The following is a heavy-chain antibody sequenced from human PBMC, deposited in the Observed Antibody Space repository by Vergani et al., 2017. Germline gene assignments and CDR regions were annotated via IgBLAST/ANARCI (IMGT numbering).Heavy chain of an antibody. CDR2: IYDSRNN. D-gene: IGHD6-6*01. CDR3: ARHLRQLARNDVFDI. J-gene: IGHJ3*02. V-gene: IGHV4-39*01. Sequence: QLQLQESGPRLVKPSETLSLTCSLSGMSISNNNYYWGWIRQPPGKGLEWIGRIYDSRNNNYSPSLKRRVSISVDTSKNQFSLNLISVTAAATAVYYCARHLRQLARNDVFDIWGHGTLVTVSS. CDR1: GMSISNNNYY.